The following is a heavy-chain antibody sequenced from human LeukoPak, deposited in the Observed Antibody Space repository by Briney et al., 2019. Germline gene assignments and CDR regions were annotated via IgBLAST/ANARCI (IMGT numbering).Heavy chain of an antibody. CDR3: ARAVGIAAAAWIY. J-gene: IGHJ4*02. V-gene: IGHV4-59*01. D-gene: IGHD6-13*01. CDR1: GGSISSYY. CDR2: IYYSGST. Sequence: SETLSLTCTVSGGSISSYYWSWIRQPPGKGLEWIGYIYYSGSTNYNPSLKGRVTISVDTSKNQFSLKLSSVTAADTAVYYCARAVGIAAAAWIYWGQGTLVTVSS.